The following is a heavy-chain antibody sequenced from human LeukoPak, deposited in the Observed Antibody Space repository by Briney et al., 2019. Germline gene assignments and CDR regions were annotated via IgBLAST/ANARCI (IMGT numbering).Heavy chain of an antibody. CDR3: PEDLGWYRINFFDY. Sequence: GGSLRPSCSASGFTFTTYAMPWVRQSPGKGLKYVSAISSSGGNTYSADTVQARFTFSRDDSTTTPTLPMTSPRAAATPVYYCPEDLGWYRINFFDYWGQGNLVTVSS. CDR1: GFTFTTYA. J-gene: IGHJ4*02. V-gene: IGHV3-64*04. D-gene: IGHD6-19*01. CDR2: ISSSGGNT.